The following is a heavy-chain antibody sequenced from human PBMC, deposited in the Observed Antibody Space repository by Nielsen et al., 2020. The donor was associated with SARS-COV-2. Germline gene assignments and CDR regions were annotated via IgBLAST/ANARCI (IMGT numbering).Heavy chain of an antibody. Sequence: GESLKISCQGSGYLFTTYWISWVRQVPGKGLEWMGGIDPSDSYTKYRPSFEGHVTISMDKSPNTAYLQWSSLRASDTGIYYCARHRGYQLLFGRFDPWGQGTLVTVSS. CDR2: IDPSDSYT. CDR1: GYLFTTYW. J-gene: IGHJ5*02. CDR3: ARHRGYQLLFGRFDP. V-gene: IGHV5-10-1*01. D-gene: IGHD2-2*01.